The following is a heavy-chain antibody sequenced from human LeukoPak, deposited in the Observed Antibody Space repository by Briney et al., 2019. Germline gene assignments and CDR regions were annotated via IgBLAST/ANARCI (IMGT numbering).Heavy chain of an antibody. J-gene: IGHJ4*02. V-gene: IGHV1-2*02. CDR3: ARARYGSSWYYFDY. CDR2: INPNSGGA. Sequence: ASVKVSCRPSGYTLTGYYMHWVRQAPGQGLEWMGWINPNSGGANYTQNFQGRVTMTRDASINTAYMELSRLTSDDTAVYYCARARYGSSWYYFDYWGQGTLVTVSS. D-gene: IGHD6-13*01. CDR1: GYTLTGYY.